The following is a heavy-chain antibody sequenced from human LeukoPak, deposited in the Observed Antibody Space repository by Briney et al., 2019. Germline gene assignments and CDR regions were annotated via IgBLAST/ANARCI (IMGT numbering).Heavy chain of an antibody. J-gene: IGHJ1*01. CDR2: INHSGST. Sequence: PSETLSLTCAVYGGSFSGYYWSWIRQPPGKGLEWIGEINHSGSTNYNPSLKSRVTISVDTSKNQFSLKLGSVTAADTAVYYCARSYYYGSGSYYKLAEYFQHWGQGTLVTVSS. CDR3: ARSYYYGSGSYYKLAEYFQH. V-gene: IGHV4-34*01. CDR1: GGSFSGYY. D-gene: IGHD3-10*01.